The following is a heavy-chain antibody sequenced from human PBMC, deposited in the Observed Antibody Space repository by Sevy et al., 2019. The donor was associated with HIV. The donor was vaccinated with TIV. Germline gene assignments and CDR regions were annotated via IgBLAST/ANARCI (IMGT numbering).Heavy chain of an antibody. CDR1: GFRFSNFW. CDR3: AKIGKRGWDFDS. CDR2: INEDGAVK. D-gene: IGHD6-19*01. J-gene: IGHJ4*02. Sequence: GESLKISCAASGFRFSNFWMSWVRQAPGKGLEWVANINEDGAVKYYADSVKGRFIISRDTANDSLYVQMFSLRAEDMAVYYCAKIGKRGWDFDSWGQGTRVTVSS. V-gene: IGHV3-7*01.